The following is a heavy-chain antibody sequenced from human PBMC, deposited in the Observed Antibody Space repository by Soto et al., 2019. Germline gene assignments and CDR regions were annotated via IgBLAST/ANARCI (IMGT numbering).Heavy chain of an antibody. D-gene: IGHD3-10*01. CDR2: INPSGGST. V-gene: IGHV1-46*01. Sequence: ASVKVSCKASGYTFTSYYMHWVRQAPGQGLEWMGIINPSGGSTSYAQKFQGRVTMTRDTSTSTVYMELSSLRSEDTAVYYCARDRKTMVRGADYGMDVWGQGTTVTVSS. CDR1: GYTFTSYY. CDR3: ARDRKTMVRGADYGMDV. J-gene: IGHJ6*02.